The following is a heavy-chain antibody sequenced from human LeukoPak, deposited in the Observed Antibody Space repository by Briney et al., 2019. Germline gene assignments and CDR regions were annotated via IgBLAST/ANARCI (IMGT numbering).Heavy chain of an antibody. CDR1: GFTFSSYS. J-gene: IGHJ4*02. CDR2: ISSSSSTI. Sequence: GGSLRLSCAASGFTFSSYSMNWVRQASGRGLEWVSYISSSSSTIYYADSVKGRFTISRDNAKNSLYLQMNSLRAEDTAVYYCARFGPFSSSWYWGQGTLVTVSS. CDR3: ARFGPFSSSWY. D-gene: IGHD6-13*01. V-gene: IGHV3-48*04.